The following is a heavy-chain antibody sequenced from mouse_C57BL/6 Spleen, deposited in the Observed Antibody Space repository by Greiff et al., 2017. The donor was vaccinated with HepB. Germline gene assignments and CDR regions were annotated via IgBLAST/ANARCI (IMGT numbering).Heavy chain of an antibody. CDR3: ARSQLGQAWFAY. J-gene: IGHJ3*01. Sequence: VKLMESGAELVRPGASVKLSCKASGYTFTDYYINWVKQRPGQGLEWIARIYPGSGNTYYNEKFKGKATLTAEKSSSTAYMQLSSLTSEDSAVYFCARSQLGQAWFAYWGQGTLVTVSA. CDR1: GYTFTDYY. V-gene: IGHV1-76*01. D-gene: IGHD4-1*02. CDR2: IYPGSGNT.